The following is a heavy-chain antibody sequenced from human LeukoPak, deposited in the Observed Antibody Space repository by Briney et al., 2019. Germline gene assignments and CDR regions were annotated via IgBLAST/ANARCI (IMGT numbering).Heavy chain of an antibody. V-gene: IGHV3-7*03. D-gene: IGHD1-26*01. J-gene: IGHJ3*02. CDR2: IKQDGSEK. CDR3: ARGPGRAFDI. CDR1: GSTFSSYW. Sequence: GGSLRLSCAASGSTFSSYWMSWVRQAPGKGLEWVANIKQDGSEKYYVDSVKGRFTISRDNAKNSLYLQMNSLRAEDTAVYYCARGPGRAFDIWGQGTMVTVSS.